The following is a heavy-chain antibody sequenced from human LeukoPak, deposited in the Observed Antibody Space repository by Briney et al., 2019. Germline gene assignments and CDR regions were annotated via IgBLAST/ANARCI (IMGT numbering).Heavy chain of an antibody. J-gene: IGHJ5*02. V-gene: IGHV3-64*01. CDR1: VFPFSSYA. CDR2: ISSNGGRT. CDR3: ARGYDFWSGYPSFDP. D-gene: IGHD3-3*01. Sequence: GGSLRLSCAASVFPFSSYAMHWVRQAPGKGLEYVSAISSNGGRTYYANSVKGRFTISRDNSKNTLYLQMGSLRAEDMAVYYCARGYDFWSGYPSFDPWGQGTLVTVSS.